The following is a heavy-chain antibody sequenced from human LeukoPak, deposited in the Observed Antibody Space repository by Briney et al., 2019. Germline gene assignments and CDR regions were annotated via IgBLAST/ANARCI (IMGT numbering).Heavy chain of an antibody. CDR2: INHSGNT. V-gene: IGHV4-34*01. D-gene: IGHD6-13*01. CDR1: GGSFSGYY. Sequence: SETLSLTCAVYGGSFSGYYWSWIRQPPGKGLEWIGEINHSGNTNYNPSLNSRVTISRDTSKNHFSLELSSVTAADTAVYFCARGRVSSSSWSSTYYYYFYMDVWGKGAAVTISS. CDR3: ARGRVSSSSWSSTYYYYFYMDV. J-gene: IGHJ6*03.